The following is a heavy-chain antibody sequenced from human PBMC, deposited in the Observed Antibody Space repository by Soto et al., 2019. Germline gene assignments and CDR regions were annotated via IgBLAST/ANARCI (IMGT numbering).Heavy chain of an antibody. J-gene: IGHJ6*01. CDR1: VFSFGDYC. D-gene: IGHD2-8*01. CDR3: ARAVRMAF. Sequence: PGGSLRFSCAASVFSFGDYCMHLVRQGPGKGLEWVSGISWNSGDIYYADSVKGRFTISRYNSKNTLYLQMNSLRAEDTAVYYCARAVRMAFWGQGTPVTLSS. V-gene: IGHV3-9*01. CDR2: ISWNSGDI.